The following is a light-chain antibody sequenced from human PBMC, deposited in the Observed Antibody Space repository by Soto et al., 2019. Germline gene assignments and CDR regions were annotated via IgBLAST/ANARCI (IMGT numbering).Light chain of an antibody. Sequence: EIVLTQSPATLSLSPGDRATLSCRASQGVSSYLAWYQQKPGQAPRLLIYDASKRATGIPARFSGSGSGTDFTLTCSSLEPEDFAVYYCQQRSNWPCTFGQGTKVEIK. CDR2: DAS. CDR1: QGVSSY. CDR3: QQRSNWPCT. J-gene: IGKJ1*01. V-gene: IGKV3-11*01.